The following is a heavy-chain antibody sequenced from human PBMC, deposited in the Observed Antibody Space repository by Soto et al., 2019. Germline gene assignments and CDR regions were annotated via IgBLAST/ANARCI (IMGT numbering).Heavy chain of an antibody. CDR3: ARRPQLEPRFDY. V-gene: IGHV4-31*01. Sequence: QVQLQESGPGLVKPSQTLSLTCTVSGGSISSGGYYWSWIRQHPGKGLEWIGYIYYSGSTYYNPSLKSPVTISVHTSNNQFSLKLSSVTAADTAVHYSARRPQLEPRFDYWGQGHLVTVSS. CDR1: GGSISSGGYY. J-gene: IGHJ4*02. CDR2: IYYSGST. D-gene: IGHD1-1*01.